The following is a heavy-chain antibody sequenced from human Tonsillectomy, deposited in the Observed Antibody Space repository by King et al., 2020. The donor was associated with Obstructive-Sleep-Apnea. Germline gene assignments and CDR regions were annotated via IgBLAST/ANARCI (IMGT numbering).Heavy chain of an antibody. CDR3: ARRIGGRAGYYYGMDV. CDR1: GYSFTTYW. Sequence: VQLVESGAEVKTPGESLRISCKVFGYSFTTYWITWVRQVPGKGLEWMGRIDPSDSYTNYSPSFQGHVTISADKSISTAYLQGRRLKASDTAMYYCARRIGGRAGYYYGMDVWGQGTTVTVSS. CDR2: IDPSDSYT. J-gene: IGHJ6*02. D-gene: IGHD2/OR15-2a*01. V-gene: IGHV5-10-1*01.